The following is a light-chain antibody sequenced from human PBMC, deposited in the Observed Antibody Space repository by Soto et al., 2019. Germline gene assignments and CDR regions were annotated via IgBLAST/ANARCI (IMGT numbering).Light chain of an antibody. CDR1: QSVSSY. V-gene: IGKV3-11*01. J-gene: IGKJ5*01. CDR2: DAS. CDR3: QQRSSAIT. Sequence: ELVLTQSPATLSLSPGERATLSCRASQSVSSYLAWFQQRPGQAPRLLIYDASNRATGIPARFSGRGSGTDFTLTISSLEPEDFAVYYCQQRSSAITFGQGTRLEIK.